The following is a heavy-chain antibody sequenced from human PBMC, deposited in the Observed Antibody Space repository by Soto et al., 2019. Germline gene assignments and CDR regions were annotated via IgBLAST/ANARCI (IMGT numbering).Heavy chain of an antibody. V-gene: IGHV1-8*01. D-gene: IGHD1-1*01. CDR1: RYTFISYD. J-gene: IGHJ6*02. Sequence: GASVKVSCKACRYTFISYDINWVRQATGQGLEWMGWMNPNSGNTGYAQKFQGRITMTRNTSINTAYMELSSLRSGDTAVYYCARGQEAWWNDGPLGLHDLDVCGQGPTVTVYS. CDR2: MNPNSGNT. CDR3: ARGQEAWWNDGPLGLHDLDV.